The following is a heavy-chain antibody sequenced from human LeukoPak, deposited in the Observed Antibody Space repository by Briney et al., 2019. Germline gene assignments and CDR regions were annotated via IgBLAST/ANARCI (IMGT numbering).Heavy chain of an antibody. J-gene: IGHJ4*02. CDR3: ARLRFDFWSGYTHPYFDY. CDR2: IYYSGTT. CDR1: GGSISSSSYS. V-gene: IGHV4-39*01. D-gene: IGHD3-3*01. Sequence: KPSETLSLTCTVSGGSISSSSYSWGWIRQPPGKGLEWIGSIYYSGTTYYNPSLKIRVTISVAPSTIQFSLRLSSVAATDTAVYFCARLRFDFWSGYTHPYFDYWGQGTLVTVSS.